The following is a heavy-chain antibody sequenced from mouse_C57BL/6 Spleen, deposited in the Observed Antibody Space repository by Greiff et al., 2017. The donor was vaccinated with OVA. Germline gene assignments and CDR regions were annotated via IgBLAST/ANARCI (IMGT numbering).Heavy chain of an antibody. Sequence: QVQLQQPGAEPLKPGASVKLSCKASGYTFTSYWLHWVKQRPGQGLEWIGMIHPNSGSTNYNEKFKSKATLTVDKSSSTAYMQLSSLTSEDSAVYYCASYDSFAYWGRGTLVTVSA. V-gene: IGHV1-64*01. CDR3: ASYDSFAY. CDR1: GYTFTSYW. D-gene: IGHD2-4*01. CDR2: IHPNSGST. J-gene: IGHJ3*01.